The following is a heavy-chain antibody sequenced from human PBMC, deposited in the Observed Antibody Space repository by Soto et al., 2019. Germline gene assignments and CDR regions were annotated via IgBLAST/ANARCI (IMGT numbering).Heavy chain of an antibody. D-gene: IGHD3-9*01. CDR2: VYFSGST. J-gene: IGHJ4*02. CDR1: GASINSGGYY. CDR3: AREDYYDTGYYVV. V-gene: IGHV4-31*03. Sequence: SETLSLTCTVSGASINSGGYYWSWILQLPGKGLEWIGYVYFSGSTYYNPSLESRLTISLDASQNQFSLKLTSVTAADTALYYCAREDYYDTGYYVVWGQGTQVTVSS.